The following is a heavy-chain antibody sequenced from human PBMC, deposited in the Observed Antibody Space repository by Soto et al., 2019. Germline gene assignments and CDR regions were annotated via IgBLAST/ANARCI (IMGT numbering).Heavy chain of an antibody. V-gene: IGHV4-39*01. CDR1: GGSISSSSYY. Sequence: QLQLQESGPGLVKPSETLSLTCTVSGGSISSSSYYWGWIRQPPGKGLEWIGSIYYSGSTYYNPSLKSRVTISVDTSKNQFSLKLSSVTAADTAVYYCARVAGSYCSSTSCYAHTSYYFDYWGQGTLVTVSS. D-gene: IGHD2-2*01. J-gene: IGHJ4*02. CDR2: IYYSGST. CDR3: ARVAGSYCSSTSCYAHTSYYFDY.